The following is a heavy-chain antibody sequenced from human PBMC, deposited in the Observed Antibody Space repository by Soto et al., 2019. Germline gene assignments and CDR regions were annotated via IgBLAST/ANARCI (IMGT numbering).Heavy chain of an antibody. CDR1: GYTITTYF. CDR2: INPNDGTT. V-gene: IGHV1-46*01. CDR3: ETSLQLRKGWAFDY. D-gene: IGHD1-7*01. J-gene: IGHJ4*02. Sequence: QVQLVQSGAEVKKPGASVKVSCKASGYTITTYFMQWVRQAPGQGLEWVGIINPNDGTTSYAQKFQGRVTMTRDTSTNIVYMDLSSLRSEDTAVYYCETSLQLRKGWAFDYWGQGTLVTVSS.